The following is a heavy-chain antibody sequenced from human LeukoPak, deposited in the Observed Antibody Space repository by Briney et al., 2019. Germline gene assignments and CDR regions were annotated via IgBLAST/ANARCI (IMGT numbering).Heavy chain of an antibody. CDR3: ARITMVRGVDDY. CDR1: GYTFTSYG. V-gene: IGHV1-18*01. J-gene: IGHJ4*02. Sequence: ASVKVSCKASGYTFTSYGISWVRQAPGQGLEWMGWISAYNGNTNYAQKLQGRVTMTTDTSTSTAYMELRSLRPDDTAVYYCARITMVRGVDDYWGQGTLVTVSS. D-gene: IGHD3-10*01. CDR2: ISAYNGNT.